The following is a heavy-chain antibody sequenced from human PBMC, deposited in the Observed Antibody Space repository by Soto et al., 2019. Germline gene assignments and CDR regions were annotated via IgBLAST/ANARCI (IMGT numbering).Heavy chain of an antibody. CDR2: ISGYNGNA. D-gene: IGHD1-26*01. CDR1: GYTFTSQR. Sequence: QVQLVQSGAEVKKPGASVKVSCKASGYTFTSQRIAWVRQAPGQGLEWMGWISGYNGNANCAQKFQDRVNLTTDTSTTTAYMELRRLTSDYTAVYFCATASGSYRPLHYWGQGTLVTVSS. J-gene: IGHJ4*02. V-gene: IGHV1-18*01. CDR3: ATASGSYRPLHY.